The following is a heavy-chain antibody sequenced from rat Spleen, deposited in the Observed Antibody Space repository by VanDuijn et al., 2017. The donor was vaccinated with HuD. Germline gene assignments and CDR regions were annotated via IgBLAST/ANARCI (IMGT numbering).Heavy chain of an antibody. J-gene: IGHJ3*01. CDR1: GFTFNNYW. CDR3: ARLWLRRVHNWFAY. V-gene: IGHV5-31*01. Sequence: EVQLVESGGGLVQPGRSLKLSCVASGFTFNNYWMSWIRQAPGKGLEWVASITNTGGSTYYPDSLKGRFTISRDNAKSTLYLQMDSLRSEDTATYYCARLWLRRVHNWFAYWGQGTLVTVSS. CDR2: ITNTGGST. D-gene: IGHD1-11*01.